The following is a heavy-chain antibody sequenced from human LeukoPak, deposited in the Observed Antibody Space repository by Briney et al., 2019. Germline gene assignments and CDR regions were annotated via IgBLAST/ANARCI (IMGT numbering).Heavy chain of an antibody. D-gene: IGHD5-24*01. CDR2: IYHSGST. J-gene: IGHJ6*03. V-gene: IGHV4-4*02. CDR3: ARQSPLRRDGYNEDYYYMDV. Sequence: SGTLSLTCAVSGDSISSINWWSWVRQPPGKGLEWIGEIYHSGSTNYNPSLKSRVTISVDKSKNQFSLKLSSVTAADTAVYYCARQSPLRRDGYNEDYYYMDVWGKGTTVTISS. CDR1: GDSISSINW.